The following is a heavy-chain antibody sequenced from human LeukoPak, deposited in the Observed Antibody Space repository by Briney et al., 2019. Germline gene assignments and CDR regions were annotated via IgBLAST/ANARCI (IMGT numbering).Heavy chain of an antibody. D-gene: IGHD3-22*01. CDR2: IRSKAYGGTT. Sequence: SGGSLRLSCTASGFTFGDYAMSWVRQAPGKGLEWVGFIRSKAYGGTTEYAASVKGRFTISRDDPKSIAYLQMNSLKTEDTAVYYCTRVDQDYYDSSGYYGYWGQGTLVTVSS. CDR1: GFTFGDYA. J-gene: IGHJ4*02. V-gene: IGHV3-49*04. CDR3: TRVDQDYYDSSGYYGY.